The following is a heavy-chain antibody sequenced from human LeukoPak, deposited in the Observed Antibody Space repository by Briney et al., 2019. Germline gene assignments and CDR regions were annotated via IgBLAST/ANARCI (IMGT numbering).Heavy chain of an antibody. CDR1: GFTFDDYA. J-gene: IGHJ6*02. D-gene: IGHD3-10*01. CDR3: AKDMYGSYNYYYYGMDV. CDR2: ISGDGGST. V-gene: IGHV3-43*02. Sequence: GGSLRLSCAASGFTFDDYAMHWVRQAPGKGLEWVSLISGDGGSTYYADSVKGRFTISRDNSKNSPYLQMNSLRTEDTALYYCAKDMYGSYNYYYYGMDVWGQGTTVTVSS.